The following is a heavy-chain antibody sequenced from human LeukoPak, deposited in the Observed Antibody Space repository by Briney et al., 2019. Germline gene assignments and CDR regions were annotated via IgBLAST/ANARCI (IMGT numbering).Heavy chain of an antibody. V-gene: IGHV4-4*02. Sequence: PSETLSLTCAVSGGSISSSNWWSWVRQPPGKGLEWIGEIYHSGSTNYNPSLKSRVTISVDKSKNQFSLKLSSVTAADTAVYYCARDVVGRLAGYLTHHGMDVWGQGTTVTVSS. D-gene: IGHD3-9*01. CDR2: IYHSGST. CDR3: ARDVVGRLAGYLTHHGMDV. J-gene: IGHJ6*02. CDR1: GGSISSSNW.